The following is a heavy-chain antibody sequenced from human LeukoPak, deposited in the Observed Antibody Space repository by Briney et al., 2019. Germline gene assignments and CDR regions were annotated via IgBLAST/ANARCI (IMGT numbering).Heavy chain of an antibody. CDR2: ISGSGGST. J-gene: IGHJ4*02. CDR3: LETRGDIVATIGYYFDY. D-gene: IGHD5-12*01. CDR1: GFTFSSYA. Sequence: PGGSLRPSCAASGFTFSSYAMSWVRQAPGKGLEWVSAISGSGGSTYYADSVKGRFTISRDNSKNTLYLQMNSLRAEDTAVYYCLETRGDIVATIGYYFDYWGQGTLVTVSS. V-gene: IGHV3-23*01.